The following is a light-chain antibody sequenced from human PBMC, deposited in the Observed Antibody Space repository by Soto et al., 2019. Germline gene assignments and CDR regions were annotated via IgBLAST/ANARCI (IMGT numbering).Light chain of an antibody. J-gene: IGLJ2*01. CDR1: SRDVGAYNY. Sequence: QSVLTQPASVSGSPGQSITISCTGTSRDVGAYNYVSWYQQHPGKTPKLMIYEVINRPSGVSNRFSGSKSGNTASLTISGLQAEDEAHYYCSSYTTTSTQVFGGGTKVTVL. CDR3: SSYTTTSTQV. CDR2: EVI. V-gene: IGLV2-14*01.